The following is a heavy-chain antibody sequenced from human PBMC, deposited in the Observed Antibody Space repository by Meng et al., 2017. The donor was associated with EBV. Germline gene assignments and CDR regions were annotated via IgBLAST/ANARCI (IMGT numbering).Heavy chain of an antibody. D-gene: IGHD3-10*01. J-gene: IGHJ4*02. CDR3: ASESGRGYTPDY. V-gene: IGHV1-69*01. Sequence: QVQVVQSAAEVKKPGSSVKVSCKTSGGPFRYYAISWVRQAPGQGLEWLGGFLPRLGAPNYAQKFHGRVKITADESTSTYYMDLSSLRSEDTAIYYCASESGRGYTPDYWGQGTLVTVSS. CDR2: FLPRLGAP. CDR1: GGPFRYYA.